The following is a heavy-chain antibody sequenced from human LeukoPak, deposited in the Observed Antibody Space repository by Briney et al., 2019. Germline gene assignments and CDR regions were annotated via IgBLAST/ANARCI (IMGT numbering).Heavy chain of an antibody. Sequence: SETLSLTCAVYGGSFSGYYWSWIRQSPGKGLEWIGEINHSGSTNYNPSLKSRVTISVDTSQNQFSLKLSSVTAADTAVYYCARKIPAGPFNWFDPWGQGTLVTVSS. J-gene: IGHJ5*02. V-gene: IGHV4-34*01. D-gene: IGHD2-2*01. CDR3: ARKIPAGPFNWFDP. CDR2: INHSGST. CDR1: GGSFSGYY.